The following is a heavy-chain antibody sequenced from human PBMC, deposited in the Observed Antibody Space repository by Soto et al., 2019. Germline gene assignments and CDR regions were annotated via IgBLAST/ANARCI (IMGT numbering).Heavy chain of an antibody. Sequence: QVQLVQSGAEVKKPGASVKVSCKASGYTFTSYDINWVRQATGQGLEWLGWMNPNSGNTDYAQRFQGRVTMTRNTSIGTAYMELSSLRSEDTAVFYCARNYYRSGMGYYYYGMDVWGQGTTVTVSS. CDR2: MNPNSGNT. CDR3: ARNYYRSGMGYYYYGMDV. CDR1: GYTFTSYD. D-gene: IGHD3-10*01. V-gene: IGHV1-8*01. J-gene: IGHJ6*02.